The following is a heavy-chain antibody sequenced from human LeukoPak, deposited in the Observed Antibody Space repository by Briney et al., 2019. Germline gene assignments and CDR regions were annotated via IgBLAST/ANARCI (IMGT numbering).Heavy chain of an antibody. Sequence: SETLSLTCTISGYSISSGYYWGWIRQPPGKGLEWIGSIYYSGSTYYNPSLKSRVTISVDTSKNQFSLKLSSVTAADTAVYYCARASERGYSYGPWGQGTLVTVSS. J-gene: IGHJ4*02. CDR1: GYSISSGYY. CDR2: IYYSGST. V-gene: IGHV4-38-2*02. CDR3: ARASERGYSYGP. D-gene: IGHD5-18*01.